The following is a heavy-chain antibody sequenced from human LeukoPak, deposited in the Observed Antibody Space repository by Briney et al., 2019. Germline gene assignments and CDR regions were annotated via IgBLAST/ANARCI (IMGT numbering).Heavy chain of an antibody. D-gene: IGHD2-2*01. CDR2: INPSGGST. Sequence: GASVKVSCKASGYTFTSYYMHWVRQAPGQGLEWMGIINPSGGSTSYAQKFQGRVTMTRDTSTSIVYMELSSLRSEDTAVYYCEVTGVGYCSSTSCYGAFDIWGQGTMVTVSS. J-gene: IGHJ3*02. V-gene: IGHV1-46*01. CDR3: EVTGVGYCSSTSCYGAFDI. CDR1: GYTFTSYY.